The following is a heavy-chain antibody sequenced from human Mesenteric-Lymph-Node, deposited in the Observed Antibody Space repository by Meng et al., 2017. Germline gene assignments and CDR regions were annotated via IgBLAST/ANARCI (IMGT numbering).Heavy chain of an antibody. J-gene: IGHJ4*02. CDR1: GFTFSGHW. V-gene: IGHV3-74*01. CDR2: INPDGSAT. Sequence: VQPVESGGGLVRPGAALRLSCAAPGFTFSGHWMHWVRQAPGKGLAWVSRINPDGSATGYADSVKGRFTVSRDNAKNTLYLQMNSLSAEDTAVYYCTRDFDWSSASWGQGTLVTVSS. D-gene: IGHD3-9*01. CDR3: TRDFDWSSAS.